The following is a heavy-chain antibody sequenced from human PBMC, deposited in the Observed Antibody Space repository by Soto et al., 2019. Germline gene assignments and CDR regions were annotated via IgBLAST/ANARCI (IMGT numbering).Heavy chain of an antibody. CDR2: IYKSATT. V-gene: IGHV4-30-4*01. D-gene: IGHD7-27*01. CDR1: GDSISNLDYF. CDR3: ARGRYCLTGRCFPNWFDS. Sequence: QVQLLESGPGLVKPSQTLSLTCSVSGDSISNLDYFWAWIRQPPGQALEYIGYIYKSATTYYNPSFESRVAISVDTSKIQFSLNVTSVTAAYTAVYFCARGRYCLTGRCFPNWFDSWGQGALVTVSS. J-gene: IGHJ5*01.